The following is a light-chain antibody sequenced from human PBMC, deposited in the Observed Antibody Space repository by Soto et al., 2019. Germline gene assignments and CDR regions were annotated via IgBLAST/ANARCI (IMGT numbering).Light chain of an antibody. CDR1: QSVSNSY. Sequence: EIVLTQSPGTLSLSPGERATLSCRASQSVSNSYIAWYQQKAGQAPRLLIYIASSRATGIPDRFSGSGSGTDFTLSISRLEPEDLAVYYCQQYGTSPQTFGQGTKLEIK. J-gene: IGKJ2*01. CDR3: QQYGTSPQT. CDR2: IAS. V-gene: IGKV3-20*01.